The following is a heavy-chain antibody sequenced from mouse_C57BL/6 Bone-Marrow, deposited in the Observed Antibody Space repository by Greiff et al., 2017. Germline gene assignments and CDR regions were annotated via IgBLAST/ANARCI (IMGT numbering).Heavy chain of an antibody. J-gene: IGHJ3*01. CDR1: GFTFSDYG. V-gene: IGHV5-17*01. Sequence: EVQLVESGGGLVKPGGSLKLSCAASGFTFSDYGMHWVRQAPEKGLEWVAYISSGSSTIYYADTVKGRFTISRDNAKNTLFLKMTSLRSEDTAMYYCARRWFAYWGQGTLVTVSA. CDR3: ARRWFAY. CDR2: ISSGSSTI.